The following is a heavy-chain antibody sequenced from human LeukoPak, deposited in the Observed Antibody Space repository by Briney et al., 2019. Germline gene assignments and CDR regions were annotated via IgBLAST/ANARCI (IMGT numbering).Heavy chain of an antibody. D-gene: IGHD4-23*01. CDR1: GGSFSDYY. V-gene: IGHV4-34*01. J-gene: IGHJ4*02. CDR2: INHSGST. CDR3: AITLYGGNSIDY. Sequence: SETLSLTFAVYGGSFSDYYWIWIRQPPGKGLGWIGEINHSGSTNYNPSLKSRVTISVDTSKNQFSLKLSSVTVADTAVYYCAITLYGGNSIDYWGQGTLVTVSS.